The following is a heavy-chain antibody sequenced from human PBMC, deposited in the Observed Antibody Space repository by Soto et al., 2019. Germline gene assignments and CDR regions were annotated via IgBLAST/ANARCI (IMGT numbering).Heavy chain of an antibody. CDR3: ARDFDVNTALDYWYFDL. CDR1: GGSTSGNY. V-gene: IGHV4-4*07. D-gene: IGHD5-18*01. Sequence: QVQLQESGPGPVKASETLSLTCTLSGGSTSGNYWSWIRQPAGKGLEWIGRIYSSGRTHYNPSLNCRVTMSVSTNHFSLKLNSVTAADTAVYYCARDFDVNTALDYWYFDLWGRGTLVTVSS. CDR2: IYSSGRT. J-gene: IGHJ2*01.